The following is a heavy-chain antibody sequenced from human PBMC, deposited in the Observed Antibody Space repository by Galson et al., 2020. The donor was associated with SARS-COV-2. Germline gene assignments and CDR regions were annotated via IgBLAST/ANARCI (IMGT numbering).Heavy chain of an antibody. CDR3: STESYFDSGDYYPVKY. J-gene: IGHJ4*02. CDR2: VNSKTDGGTT. D-gene: IGHD3-22*01. V-gene: IGHV3-15*01. Sequence: GGSLRLSCTASGFTFSNAWMSWVRQAPGKGLEWVGRVNSKTDGGTTDYAAPVKGRFTISRDDSRNTLYLQMNSLKIEDTAVYYCSTESYFDSGDYYPVKYWGQGTLVTVAS. CDR1: GFTFSNAW.